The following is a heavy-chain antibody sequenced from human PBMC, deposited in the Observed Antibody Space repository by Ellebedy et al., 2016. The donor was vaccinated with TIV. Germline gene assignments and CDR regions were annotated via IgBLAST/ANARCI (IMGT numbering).Heavy chain of an antibody. V-gene: IGHV4-39*01. J-gene: IGHJ4*02. D-gene: IGHD1-26*01. CDR3: ARHSAYSDSRGGGIDY. CDR1: GGSVSSSSDY. CDR2: VRDSGST. Sequence: MPSETLSLTCTVSGGSVSSSSDYWAWVRQPPGKGLEWIGSVRDSGSTYYNPSLKSRATLSVDTSKNQFSLKVPSVTAADSAVYYWARHSAYSDSRGGGIDYWGQGTLVTVSS.